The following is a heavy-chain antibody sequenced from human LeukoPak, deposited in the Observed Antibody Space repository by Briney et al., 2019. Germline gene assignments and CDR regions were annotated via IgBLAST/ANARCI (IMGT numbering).Heavy chain of an antibody. D-gene: IGHD3-22*01. CDR3: ARGAGGTMIVPHD. CDR2: ISYDGSNK. J-gene: IGHJ4*02. Sequence: PGGSLRLSCAASGFTFSSYAMHWVRQAPGKGLEWVAVISYDGSNKYYADSVKGRFTISRDNSKNTLYLQMNSLRAEDTAVYYCARGAGGTMIVPHDWGQGTLVTVSS. V-gene: IGHV3-30*04. CDR1: GFTFSSYA.